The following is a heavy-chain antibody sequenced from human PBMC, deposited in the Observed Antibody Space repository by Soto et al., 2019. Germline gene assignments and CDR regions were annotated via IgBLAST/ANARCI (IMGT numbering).Heavy chain of an antibody. J-gene: IGHJ6*02. CDR1: GFTFNNLA. D-gene: IGHD3-10*01. Sequence: GGSLRLSCAASGFTFNNLAMSWVRQAPGTGLEWVSSITGSGGSTYYADSVKGRFSISRDNAKNTVYLLMNSLRAEDTAVYYCARDQDYYGSGTSGLDVWGQGTTVTVSS. V-gene: IGHV3-23*01. CDR2: ITGSGGST. CDR3: ARDQDYYGSGTSGLDV.